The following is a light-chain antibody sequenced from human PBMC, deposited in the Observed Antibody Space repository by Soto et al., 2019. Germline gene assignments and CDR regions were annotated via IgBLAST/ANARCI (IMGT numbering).Light chain of an antibody. J-gene: IGKJ4*01. CDR3: LQYNNWPLT. V-gene: IGKV3-15*01. Sequence: EVVLTQSPATLSVSPGERATLSCRASQTISSTLAWYQQKPGRAPRLLIYGASTRATDIPARFSGSGSGTEFTLTISSLQSEDFAVYYCLQYNNWPLTFGGGTEVEIK. CDR1: QTISST. CDR2: GAS.